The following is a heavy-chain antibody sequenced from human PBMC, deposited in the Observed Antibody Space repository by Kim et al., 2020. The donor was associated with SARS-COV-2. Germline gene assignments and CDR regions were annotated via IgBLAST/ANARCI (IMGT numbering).Heavy chain of an antibody. V-gene: IGHV3-23*01. CDR3: AKAGQPLWTRYYFDF. J-gene: IGHJ4*02. CDR2: ISRSGDNA. D-gene: IGHD2-21*01. CDR1: GFAFSSYA. Sequence: GGSLRLSCAASGFAFSSYAMSWVRQAPGKGLEWVSGISRSGDNAYYADSVKGRFTGSRDNSKSTLYLQMHSLTAEDTALYYCAKAGQPLWTRYYFDFWGQGTLVTVSS.